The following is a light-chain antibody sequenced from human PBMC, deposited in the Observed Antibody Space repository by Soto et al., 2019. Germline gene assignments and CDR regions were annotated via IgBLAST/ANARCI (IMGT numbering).Light chain of an antibody. CDR3: QQYENYPWT. Sequence: DIQMTQSTSSLFASVGDRVTITCQATQDINMYLNWYHLKPGKAPNLLIYDAYNVEIGVPSRFSGSGSGTECTLTISSLQPDDFTTYYCQQYENYPWTFGQGAKVDIK. CDR2: DAY. V-gene: IGKV1-33*01. J-gene: IGKJ1*01. CDR1: QDINMY.